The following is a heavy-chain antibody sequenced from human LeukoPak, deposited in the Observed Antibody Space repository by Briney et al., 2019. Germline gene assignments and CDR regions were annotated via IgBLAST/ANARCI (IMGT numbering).Heavy chain of an antibody. V-gene: IGHV3-23*01. D-gene: IGHD3-3*01. CDR2: ISGSSAYT. J-gene: IGHJ4*02. CDR1: GFTFSSYA. CDR3: AKVDYDFWSGDFDY. Sequence: GGSLRLSCAASGFTFSSYAMSWVRQAPGKGLEWVSAISGSSAYTYYADSVRGRFTISRDNSKNTLYLQMNSLRAEDTAVYYCAKVDYDFWSGDFDYWGQGTLVTVSS.